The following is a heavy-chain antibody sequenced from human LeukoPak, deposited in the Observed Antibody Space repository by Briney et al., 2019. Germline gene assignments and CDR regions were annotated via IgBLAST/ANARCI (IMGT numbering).Heavy chain of an antibody. V-gene: IGHV3-21*01. CDR1: GFTFSSYS. CDR2: ISSSSSYI. D-gene: IGHD3-9*01. J-gene: IGHJ3*02. Sequence: GGSLRLSCAASGFTFSSYSMNWVRQAPGKGLEWVSSISSSSSYIYYADSVKGRFTISRDNAKNSLYLQMNSLRAEDTAVYYCARSLGGYYDILTGYSRSAFDIWGQGTMVTVSS. CDR3: ARSLGGYYDILTGYSRSAFDI.